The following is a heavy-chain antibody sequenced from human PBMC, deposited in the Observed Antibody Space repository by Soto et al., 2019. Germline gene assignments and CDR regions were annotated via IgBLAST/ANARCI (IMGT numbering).Heavy chain of an antibody. CDR2: ISYEGNNK. D-gene: IGHD3-22*01. Sequence: PGGSLRLSCAASGSSVSVSIMNWVRQAPGKGLERVAVISYEGNNKNYAEYLKGRFTISRDNSKNTLYLQMNSLRAEDTAVYYCARDNYYDSSGPIGYYFDYWGQGTLVTVSS. J-gene: IGHJ4*02. CDR1: GSSVSVSI. V-gene: IGHV3-30-3*01. CDR3: ARDNYYDSSGPIGYYFDY.